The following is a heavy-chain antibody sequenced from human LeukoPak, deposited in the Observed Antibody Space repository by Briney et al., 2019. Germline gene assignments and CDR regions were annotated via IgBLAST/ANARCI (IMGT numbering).Heavy chain of an antibody. V-gene: IGHV3-20*04. CDR2: INWNGGST. D-gene: IGHD3-3*01. CDR1: GFTFDDYG. Sequence: GGSLRLSCAASGFTFDDYGMSWVRQAPGKGLEWVSGINWNGGSTGYADSVKGRFTISRDNAKNSLYLQMNSLRAEDTALYYCARFGYYSGYYYYMDVWGKGTTVTVSS. J-gene: IGHJ6*03. CDR3: ARFGYYSGYYYYMDV.